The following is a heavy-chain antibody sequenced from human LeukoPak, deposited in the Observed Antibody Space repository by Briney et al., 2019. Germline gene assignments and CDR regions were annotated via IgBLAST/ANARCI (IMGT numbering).Heavy chain of an antibody. Sequence: ASVKVSCKGSGYDFTVYYMHWVRPAPGQGLEWMGWMDPKSGDTVYAPKFQGRVSMTRDTSITTAYIELSSLTFDDSAMYYCATKGGLTPNTLAMWGHGTMVTVSS. D-gene: IGHD2-15*01. V-gene: IGHV1-2*02. J-gene: IGHJ3*01. CDR1: GYDFTVYY. CDR2: MDPKSGDT. CDR3: ATKGGLTPNTLAM.